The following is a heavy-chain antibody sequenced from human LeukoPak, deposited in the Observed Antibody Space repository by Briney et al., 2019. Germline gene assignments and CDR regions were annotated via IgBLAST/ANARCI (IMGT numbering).Heavy chain of an antibody. V-gene: IGHV3-30-3*01. D-gene: IGHD3-22*01. CDR2: ISYDGSNK. CDR1: GFTFSSYA. Sequence: GRSLRLSCAASGFTFSSYAMHWARQAPGKGLEWVAVISYDGSNKYYADSVKGRFTISRDNSKNTLYLQMNSLRAEDTAVYYCARHYYDSSGYYSIYYYGMDVWGQGTTVTVSS. CDR3: ARHYYDSSGYYSIYYYGMDV. J-gene: IGHJ6*02.